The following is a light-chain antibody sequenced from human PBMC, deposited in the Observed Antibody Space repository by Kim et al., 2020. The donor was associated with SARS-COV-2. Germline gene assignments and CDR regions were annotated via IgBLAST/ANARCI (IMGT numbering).Light chain of an antibody. CDR2: GKN. J-gene: IGLJ2*01. V-gene: IGLV3-19*01. CDR1: SLRSYY. CDR3: NSRDSSGDHVL. Sequence: SSELTQDPAVSVALGQTVRITCQGDSLRSYYASWYQQRPGQAPVLVIYGKNNRPSGIPDRFSGSTSGNTASLTITGAQADDEADYYCNSRDSSGDHVLFGGGTQLTVL.